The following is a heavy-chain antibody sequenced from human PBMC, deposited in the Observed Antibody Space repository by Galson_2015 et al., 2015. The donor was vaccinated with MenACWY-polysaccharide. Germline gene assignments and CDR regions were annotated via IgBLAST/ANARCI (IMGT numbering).Heavy chain of an antibody. CDR3: AKDISVASVGSDY. J-gene: IGHJ4*02. CDR2: ISWNSGRM. D-gene: IGHD6-13*01. CDR1: GFTFDDYA. V-gene: IGHV3-9*01. Sequence: SLRLSCAASGFTFDDYAMHWVRQAPGKGLEWVSGISWNSGRMPYAGSVKGRFIISRDNAKNSLYLQMNSLRPEDTALYYCAKDISVASVGSDYWGQGTLVTVSS.